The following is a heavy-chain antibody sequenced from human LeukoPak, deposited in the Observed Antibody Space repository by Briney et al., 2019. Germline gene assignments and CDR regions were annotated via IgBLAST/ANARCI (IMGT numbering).Heavy chain of an antibody. CDR3: ARANFRDCSGGSCLINWFDP. J-gene: IGHJ5*02. CDR2: IIPIFGTA. D-gene: IGHD2-15*01. CDR1: GGTFSSYA. Sequence: ASVKVSCKASGGTFSSYAISWVRQAPGQGLEWMGGIIPIFGTANYAQKFQGRVTITADESTSTAYMELSSLRSEDTAVYYCARANFRDCSGGSCLINWFDPWGQGTLVTVSS. V-gene: IGHV1-69*13.